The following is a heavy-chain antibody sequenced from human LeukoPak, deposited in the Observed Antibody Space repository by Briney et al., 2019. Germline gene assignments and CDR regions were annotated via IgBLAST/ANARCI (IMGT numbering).Heavy chain of an antibody. Sequence: PSETLSLTCTVSGGSISSSSYYWGWIRQPPGKGLEWIGSIYYSGSTYYNPSLKSRVTISVDTSKNQFSLKLSSVTAADTAVYYCAIQLYYYDSSGYPPPVWYFDLWGRGTLVTVSS. V-gene: IGHV4-39*01. D-gene: IGHD3-22*01. J-gene: IGHJ2*01. CDR1: GGSISSSSYY. CDR3: AIQLYYYDSSGYPPPVWYFDL. CDR2: IYYSGST.